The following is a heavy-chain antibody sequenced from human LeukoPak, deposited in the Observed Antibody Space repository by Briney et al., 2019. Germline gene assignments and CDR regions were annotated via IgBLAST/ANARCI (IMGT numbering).Heavy chain of an antibody. D-gene: IGHD5-18*01. Sequence: SVKVSCKASGGTFSSCAISWVRQAPGQGLEWMGGIIPIFGTANYAQKFQGRVTITADESTSTAYMELSSLRSEDTAVYYCARVKLWHRDYYYYGMDVWGQGTTVTVSS. CDR1: GGTFSSCA. V-gene: IGHV1-69*13. CDR3: ARVKLWHRDYYYYGMDV. CDR2: IIPIFGTA. J-gene: IGHJ6*02.